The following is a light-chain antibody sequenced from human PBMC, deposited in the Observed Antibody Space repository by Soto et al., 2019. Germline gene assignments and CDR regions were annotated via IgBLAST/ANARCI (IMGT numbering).Light chain of an antibody. CDR2: DVS. V-gene: IGKV1-13*02. CDR3: QQFNSYPIT. J-gene: IGKJ5*01. Sequence: AIQVTQSPSSLSASVGDRVTMTCRASQDIRGALAWYQQKSGKPPNLLIYDVSTLEGGVPSRFSGSGSGTEFTLTISSLQPEDFGTYYWQQFNSYPITFGHGTRLEIK. CDR1: QDIRGA.